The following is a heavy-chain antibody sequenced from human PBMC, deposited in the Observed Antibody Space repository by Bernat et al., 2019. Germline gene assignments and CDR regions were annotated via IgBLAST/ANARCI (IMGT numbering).Heavy chain of an antibody. CDR3: AKSTARYCSSTSCYGGAFDY. CDR1: GFTFSSYA. Sequence: EVQLLESGGGLVQPGGSLRLSCAASGFTFSSYAMSWVRQAPGKGLEWVSVISGSGGSTYYADSVKGRFTISRDNSKNTLYLQMNSLRAEDTAVYYCAKSTARYCSSTSCYGGAFDYWGQGTLVTVSS. CDR2: ISGSGGST. V-gene: IGHV3-23*01. D-gene: IGHD2-2*01. J-gene: IGHJ4*02.